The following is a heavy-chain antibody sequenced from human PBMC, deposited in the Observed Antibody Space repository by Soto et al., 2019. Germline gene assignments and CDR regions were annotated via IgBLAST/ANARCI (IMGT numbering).Heavy chain of an antibody. CDR3: ARDRVEYSSSSAEFDY. J-gene: IGHJ4*02. V-gene: IGHV3-7*01. CDR1: GFTFSSYW. D-gene: IGHD6-6*01. CDR2: IKQDGSEK. Sequence: GGSLRLSCAASGFTFSSYWMSWVRQAPGKGLEWVANIKQDGSEKYYVDSVKGRFTISRDNAKNSLYLQMNSLRAEDTAVYYCARDRVEYSSSSAEFDYWGQGTLVTVSS.